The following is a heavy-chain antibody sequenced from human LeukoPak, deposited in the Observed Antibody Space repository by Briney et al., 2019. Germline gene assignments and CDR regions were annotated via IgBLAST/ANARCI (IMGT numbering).Heavy chain of an antibody. V-gene: IGHV3-21*01. D-gene: IGHD2-15*01. Sequence: PGGSLRLSCAASGFTFRSYSMNWVRQAPGKGLEWTSSISSSSNYIYYADSVKGRFTISRDNAKNSLYLQMNSLRAEDTAVYYCARTYCSGGSCYPYYFDYWGQGTLVTVSS. CDR2: ISSSSNYI. CDR1: GFTFRSYS. CDR3: ARTYCSGGSCYPYYFDY. J-gene: IGHJ4*02.